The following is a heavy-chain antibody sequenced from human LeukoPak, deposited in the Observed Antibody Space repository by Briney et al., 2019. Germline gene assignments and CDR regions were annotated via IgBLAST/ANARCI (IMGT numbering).Heavy chain of an antibody. Sequence: PGGSLRLSCAASGFTFSNYWMSWVRQAPGKGLEWVANIKQDGSEKYYVDSVKGRFPISRDNAKNSLYLQMNSLRAEDTAVYYCARDDYGGTKYWGQGTLVTVSS. J-gene: IGHJ4*02. CDR3: ARDDYGGTKY. CDR2: IKQDGSEK. D-gene: IGHD4/OR15-4a*01. V-gene: IGHV3-7*01. CDR1: GFTFSNYW.